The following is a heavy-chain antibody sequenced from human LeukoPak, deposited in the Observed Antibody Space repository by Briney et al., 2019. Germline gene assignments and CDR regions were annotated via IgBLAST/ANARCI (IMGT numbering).Heavy chain of an antibody. D-gene: IGHD1-26*01. CDR3: ARQPSGSFLFDY. Sequence: SETLSLTCAVSGYSISSGYYWGWIRQPPGKGLEWIGSIYHSGSTYYNPSLKSRVTIPVDTSKNQFSLKLSSVTAADTAVYYCARQPSGSFLFDYWGQGTLVTVSS. CDR1: GYSISSGYY. V-gene: IGHV4-38-2*01. J-gene: IGHJ4*02. CDR2: IYHSGST.